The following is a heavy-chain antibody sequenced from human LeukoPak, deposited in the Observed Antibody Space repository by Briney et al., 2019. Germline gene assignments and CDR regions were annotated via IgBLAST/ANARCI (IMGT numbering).Heavy chain of an antibody. J-gene: IGHJ6*03. CDR3: ATRITVTTYYYYMDV. D-gene: IGHD4-11*01. Sequence: SVKVSCKASGGTFSSYAISWVRQAPGQGLEWMGGIIPIFGTANYAQKFQGRVTITADKSTSTAYMELSSLRSEDTAVYYCATRITVTTYYYYMDVWGKGTTVTVSS. CDR2: IIPIFGTA. CDR1: GGTFSSYA. V-gene: IGHV1-69*06.